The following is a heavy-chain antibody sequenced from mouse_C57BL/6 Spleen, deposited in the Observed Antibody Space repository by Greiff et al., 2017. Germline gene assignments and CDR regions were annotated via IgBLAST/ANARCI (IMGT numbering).Heavy chain of an antibody. CDR3: ARGYSNSYYFDY. Sequence: QVQLQQPGAELVKPGASVKMSCKASGYTFTSYWITWVKQRPGQGLEWIGDIYPGSGSTNYNEKFKSKATLTVDTSSSTAYMQLSSLTSEDSAVHYCARGYSNSYYFDYWGQGTTLTVSS. CDR2: IYPGSGST. J-gene: IGHJ2*01. D-gene: IGHD2-5*01. V-gene: IGHV1-55*01. CDR1: GYTFTSYW.